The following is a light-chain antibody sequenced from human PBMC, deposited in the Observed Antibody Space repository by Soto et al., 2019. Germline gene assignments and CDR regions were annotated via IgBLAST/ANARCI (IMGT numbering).Light chain of an antibody. CDR3: AAWDDSLSAQV. CDR1: SSNIGGRF. CDR2: NNN. V-gene: IGLV1-47*02. J-gene: IGLJ2*01. Sequence: QSVLTQPPSASATPGQSVTISCTGGSSNIGGRFVYSCHHLPGRAPKLLIYNNNQPPSGVPDQFSASNTGTTAFLPISGLRTGDEADYYCAAWDDSLSAQVFGGGTKLTVL.